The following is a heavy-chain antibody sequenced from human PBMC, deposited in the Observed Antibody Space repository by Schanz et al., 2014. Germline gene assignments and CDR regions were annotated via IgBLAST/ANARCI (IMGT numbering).Heavy chain of an antibody. CDR3: ARGLGDERWLDLNEAFDI. V-gene: IGHV1-69*02. CDR2: IIPILGIT. J-gene: IGHJ3*02. Sequence: QVQLVQSGAEVMKPGSSVKVSCKASGGTFSSYTINWVRQAPGQGLEWMGRIIPILGITNVAQTFQDRVTITADKSTSTAYMELSSLGSEDTAVYYCARGLGDERWLDLNEAFDIWGQGTIVTVSS. CDR1: GGTFSSYT. D-gene: IGHD6-19*01.